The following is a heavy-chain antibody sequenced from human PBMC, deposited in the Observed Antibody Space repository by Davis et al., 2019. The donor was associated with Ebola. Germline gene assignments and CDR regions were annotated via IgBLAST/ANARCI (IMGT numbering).Heavy chain of an antibody. CDR1: GFTFSSYA. CDR2: ISGSGGST. CDR3: AKDPKNYYDSSGMQGGY. D-gene: IGHD3-22*01. Sequence: PGGSLRLSCAASGFTFSSYAMSWVRQAPGKGLEWVSAISGSGGSTYYADSVKGRFTISRDNSKNTLYLQMNSLRAEDTAVYYCAKDPKNYYDSSGMQGGYWGQGTLVTVSS. J-gene: IGHJ4*02. V-gene: IGHV3-23*01.